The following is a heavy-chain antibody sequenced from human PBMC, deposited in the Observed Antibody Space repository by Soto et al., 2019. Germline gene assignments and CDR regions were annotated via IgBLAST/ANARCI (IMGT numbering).Heavy chain of an antibody. CDR1: GFTFSSYG. J-gene: IGHJ4*02. D-gene: IGHD3-22*01. CDR2: IWYDGSNK. CDR3: AKLGTYYYDNSGYYLFDY. V-gene: IGHV3-33*06. Sequence: GGSLRLSCAASGFTFSSYGMHWVRQAPGKGLEWVAVIWYDGSNKYYVDSVKGRFTISRDISKRTLYLQMNSLRAEDTAVYYCAKLGTYYYDNSGYYLFDYWGQGTLVTVSS.